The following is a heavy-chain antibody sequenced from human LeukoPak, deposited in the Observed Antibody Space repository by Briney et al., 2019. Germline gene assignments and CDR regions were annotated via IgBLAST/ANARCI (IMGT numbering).Heavy chain of an antibody. CDR2: LYYSGST. Sequence: SETLSLTCTVSGGSISPYYWTWIRQPPGKGLEWIGYLYYSGSTHYNPSLKSRVTISVDSSKNHFSLKLSSVTAADTAVYFCARALCSYDSGSYSYYSDQWGQGTLVTVSS. V-gene: IGHV4-59*01. CDR3: ARALCSYDSGSYSYYSDQ. D-gene: IGHD3-10*01. J-gene: IGHJ4*02. CDR1: GGSISPYY.